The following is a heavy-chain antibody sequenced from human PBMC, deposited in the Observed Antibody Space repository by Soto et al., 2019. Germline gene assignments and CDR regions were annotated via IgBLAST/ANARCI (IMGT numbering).Heavy chain of an antibody. Sequence: QLQLQESGPGLVKPSETLSLTCTVSGVSISNSSYYWGWIPRPPGKGLEWIGTIYYSGITYYNPSLTSRVTISVDTSKNQFSLKLTSVTAADTAVYYCARHGSNWGQGTLVTVSS. CDR2: IYYSGIT. J-gene: IGHJ4*02. CDR3: ARHGSN. CDR1: GVSISNSSYY. V-gene: IGHV4-39*01.